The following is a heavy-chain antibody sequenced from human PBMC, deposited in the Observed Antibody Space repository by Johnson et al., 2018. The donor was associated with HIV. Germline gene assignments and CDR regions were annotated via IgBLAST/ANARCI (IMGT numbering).Heavy chain of an antibody. CDR3: AKDKAVVTRLYDALDI. D-gene: IGHD2-21*02. CDR2: INQAGVEK. J-gene: IGHJ3*02. Sequence: EVQLVESGGGLVQPGGSLRLSCAASGFTFSRHWMSWVRQAPGKGLGWVANINQAGVEKYYVDSVKGRFTISRDNSKNTMYMQMNSLRAEDTAVYYCAKDKAVVTRLYDALDIWGQGKMGTVSS. V-gene: IGHV3-7*01. CDR1: GFTFSRHW.